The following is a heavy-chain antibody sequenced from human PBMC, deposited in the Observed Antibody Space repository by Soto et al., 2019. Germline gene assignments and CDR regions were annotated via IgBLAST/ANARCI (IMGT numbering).Heavy chain of an antibody. Sequence: SLRLSCAASGFTFSSYGMHWVRQAPGKGLEWVAVISYDGSNKYYADSVKGRFTISRDNSKNTLYLQMNSLRAEDTAVYYCAKGFKDEAVDPTPKPYWGQGTLVTVSS. J-gene: IGHJ4*02. D-gene: IGHD6-19*01. CDR2: ISYDGSNK. CDR1: GFTFSSYG. V-gene: IGHV3-30*18. CDR3: AKGFKDEAVDPTPKPY.